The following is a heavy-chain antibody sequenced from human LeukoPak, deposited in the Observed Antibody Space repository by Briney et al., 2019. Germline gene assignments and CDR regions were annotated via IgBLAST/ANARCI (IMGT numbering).Heavy chain of an antibody. CDR3: ARAYCSGNTCYGLDY. Sequence: SETLSLTCTVSGGSISSYYWSWIRQPPGKGLEWIGYTHYSGRTYYNPSLRSRLTISADTSKNQFSLRLSSVTAADTAVYYCARAYCSGNTCYGLDYWGQGTLVTVSS. V-gene: IGHV4-59*08. D-gene: IGHD2-15*01. CDR2: THYSGRT. CDR1: GGSISSYY. J-gene: IGHJ4*02.